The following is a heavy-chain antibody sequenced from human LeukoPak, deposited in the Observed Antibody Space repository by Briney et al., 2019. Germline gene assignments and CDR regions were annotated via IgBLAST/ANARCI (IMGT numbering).Heavy chain of an antibody. Sequence: GGSLRLSCGASGFNFSGSQMTWVRQAPGKGLEWVATVYQDGTEKHFLDSVEGRFTISRDNAKKSVYLQMSSLRPEDTAVYFCVRGAWYFQYWGQGTLVTVSS. CDR2: VYQDGTEK. D-gene: IGHD3-16*01. CDR1: GFNFSGSQ. CDR3: VRGAWYFQY. V-gene: IGHV3-7*04. J-gene: IGHJ4*02.